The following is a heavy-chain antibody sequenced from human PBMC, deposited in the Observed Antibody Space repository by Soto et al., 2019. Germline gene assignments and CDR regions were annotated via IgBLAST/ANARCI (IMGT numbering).Heavy chain of an antibody. D-gene: IGHD3-22*01. CDR1: GFTFSSYS. Sequence: GGSLRLSCAASGFTFSSYSMNWVRQAPGKGLEWVSSISSSSSYIYYADSVKGRFTISRDNAKNSLYLQMNSLRAEDTAVYYCARDVNDCYDSSGYRNDYWGQGTLDTVSS. J-gene: IGHJ4*02. V-gene: IGHV3-21*01. CDR2: ISSSSSYI. CDR3: ARDVNDCYDSSGYRNDY.